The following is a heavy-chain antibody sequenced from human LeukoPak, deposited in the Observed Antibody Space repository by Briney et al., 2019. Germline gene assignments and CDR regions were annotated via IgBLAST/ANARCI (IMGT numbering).Heavy chain of an antibody. CDR2: ISSSSSYI. CDR1: GFTFSSYS. J-gene: IGHJ6*02. D-gene: IGHD2-15*01. CDR3: AKMAAASYAMDV. V-gene: IGHV3-21*04. Sequence: GGSLRLSCAASGFTFSSYSMNWVRQAPGKGLEWVSSISSSSSYIYYADSVKGRFTISRDNSKNTLYLQMNSLRAEDTAVYYCAKMAAASYAMDVWGQGTTVTVSS.